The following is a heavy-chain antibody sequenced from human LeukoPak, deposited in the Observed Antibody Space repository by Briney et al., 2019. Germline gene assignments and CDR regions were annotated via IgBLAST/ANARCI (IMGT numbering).Heavy chain of an antibody. D-gene: IGHD3-10*01. CDR2: IYHSGST. CDR3: ASYGSGSYYYGMDV. Sequence: PSGTLSLTCAVSGGSISSSNWWSWVRQPPGKGLEWNGEIYHSGSTNYNPSLKSRVTISVDKSKNQFSLKLSSVTAADTAVYYCASYGSGSYYYGMDVWGKGTTVTVSS. J-gene: IGHJ6*04. CDR1: GGSISSSNW. V-gene: IGHV4-4*02.